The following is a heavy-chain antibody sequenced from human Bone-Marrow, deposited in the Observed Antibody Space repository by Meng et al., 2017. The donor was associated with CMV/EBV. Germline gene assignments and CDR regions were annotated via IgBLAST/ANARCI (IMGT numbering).Heavy chain of an antibody. Sequence: GGSLRLSCAASGFSFSDYRMSWVRQSPGKGLEWVSDIKRDGSDRYYVDSVKGRFTISRDNAKNTLYLQMKSPRAEDTAIYYCVTYYADMVLGPFDIWGQGTVVTVSS. CDR1: GFSFSDYR. D-gene: IGHD2-8*02. CDR2: IKRDGSDR. V-gene: IGHV3-7*01. CDR3: VTYYADMVLGPFDI. J-gene: IGHJ3*02.